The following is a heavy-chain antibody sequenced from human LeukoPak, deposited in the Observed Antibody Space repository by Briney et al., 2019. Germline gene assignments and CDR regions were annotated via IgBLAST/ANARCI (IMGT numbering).Heavy chain of an antibody. CDR3: ATGTIFGVVTRVYCFDY. Sequence: ASVKVSCKASGYTFIDYYIHWVQQAPGKGLEWMGRLDPEDGKTIYAKRFQDRVTITADTSTDTAYMELSSLRSEDTAVYYCATGTIFGVVTRVYCFDYWGQGTLVTVSS. D-gene: IGHD3-3*01. J-gene: IGHJ4*02. CDR2: LDPEDGKT. V-gene: IGHV1-69-2*01. CDR1: GYTFIDYY.